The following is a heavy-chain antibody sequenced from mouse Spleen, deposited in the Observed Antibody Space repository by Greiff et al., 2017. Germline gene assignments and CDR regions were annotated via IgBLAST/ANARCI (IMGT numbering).Heavy chain of an antibody. J-gene: IGHJ3*01. CDR1: GYSFTGYY. V-gene: IGHV1-42*01. CDR3: ARRTTVPFAY. Sequence: VQLKQSGPELVKPGASVKISCKASGYSFTGYYMNWVKQSPEKSLEWIGEINPSTGGTTYNQKFKSKATLTVDKSSSTAYMQLSSLTSEDSAVYYCARRTTVPFAYWGQGTLVTVSA. D-gene: IGHD1-1*01. CDR2: INPSTGGT.